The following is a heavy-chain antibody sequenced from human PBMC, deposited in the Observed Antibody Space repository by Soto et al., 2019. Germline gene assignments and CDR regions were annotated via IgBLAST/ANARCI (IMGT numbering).Heavy chain of an antibody. CDR3: ATGDYNILTGVGAFDI. D-gene: IGHD3-9*01. J-gene: IGHJ3*02. V-gene: IGHV4-34*01. CDR1: GGSFSGYY. Sequence: SETLSLTCAVYGGSFSGYYWSWIRQPPGKGLEWIGEINHSGSTNYNPSLKSRVTISVDTSKNQFSLKLSSVTAADTAVYYCATGDYNILTGVGAFDIWGQGTMVTVSS. CDR2: INHSGST.